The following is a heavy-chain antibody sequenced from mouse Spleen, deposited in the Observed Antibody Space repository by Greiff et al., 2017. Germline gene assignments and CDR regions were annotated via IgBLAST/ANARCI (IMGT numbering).Heavy chain of an antibody. V-gene: IGHV3-1*02. CDR2: IHFSGST. D-gene: IGHD2-3*01. CDR3: ARRIYDGVYAFNY. Sequence: EVQLQQSGPDLVKPSQSLSLTCTVTGYSITSGYSWHWIRQFPGNRVEWMGYIHFSGSTHYNPSLKSRFSIARDTSKNQFFLELSSVTYDDTATYYCARRIYDGVYAFNYWGQGTSVAVSS. J-gene: IGHJ4*01. CDR1: GYSITSGYS.